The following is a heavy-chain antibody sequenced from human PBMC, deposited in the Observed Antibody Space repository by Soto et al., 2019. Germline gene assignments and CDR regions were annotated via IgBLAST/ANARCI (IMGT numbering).Heavy chain of an antibody. V-gene: IGHV4-31*03. Sequence: QVQLQESGPGLVKPSQTLSLTCSVSAASISSVGYYWTWIRQHPGKGLEWIGYIHSSGSTYYNPSLKSRVSVSRDTSKNQFSLKVTSVTAADTAVYYCARAETRPLIYFDNWGQGTLVTVSS. CDR1: AASISSVGYY. CDR2: IHSSGST. J-gene: IGHJ4*02. CDR3: ARAETRPLIYFDN.